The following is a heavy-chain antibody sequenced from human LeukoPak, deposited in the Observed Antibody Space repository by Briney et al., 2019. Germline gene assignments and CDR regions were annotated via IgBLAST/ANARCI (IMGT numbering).Heavy chain of an antibody. D-gene: IGHD3-22*01. Sequence: ASVTVSCKASGYTFTSYGISWVRQAPGQGLEWMGWISAYNGNINYAQKLQGRVTMTTDTSTSTAYMELRSPRSGDTAVYYCARDSLYTYYYDSSGYLNGDYWGQGTLVTVSS. V-gene: IGHV1-18*01. J-gene: IGHJ4*02. CDR3: ARDSLYTYYYDSSGYLNGDY. CDR1: GYTFTSYG. CDR2: ISAYNGNI.